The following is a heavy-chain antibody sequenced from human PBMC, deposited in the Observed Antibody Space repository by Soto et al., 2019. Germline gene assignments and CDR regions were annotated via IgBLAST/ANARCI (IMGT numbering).Heavy chain of an antibody. CDR2: INHSGST. J-gene: IGHJ4*02. V-gene: IGHV4-34*01. Sequence: PSETLSLTCAVYGGSFSGYYWSWIRQHPGKGLEWIGEINHSGSTNYNPSLKSRVTISVDTSKNQFSLKLSSVTAADTAVYYCARGGKRIAVAYWGQGTLVTVSS. D-gene: IGHD6-19*01. CDR3: ARGGKRIAVAY. CDR1: GGSFSGYY.